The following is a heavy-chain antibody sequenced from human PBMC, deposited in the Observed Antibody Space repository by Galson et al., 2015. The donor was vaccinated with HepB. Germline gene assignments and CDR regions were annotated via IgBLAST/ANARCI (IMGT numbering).Heavy chain of an antibody. CDR1: GFTFTSYW. CDR2: IKQDGSEK. D-gene: IGHD3-10*01. Sequence: SLRLSCAASGFTFTSYWMNWVRQAPGKGLEWVANIKQDGSEKYYVDSVKGRFTISRDNARNSLPLQMNSLRAEDTAVYYCARGSGASWGQGTLVTVSS. V-gene: IGHV3-7*01. CDR3: ARGSGAS. J-gene: IGHJ5*02.